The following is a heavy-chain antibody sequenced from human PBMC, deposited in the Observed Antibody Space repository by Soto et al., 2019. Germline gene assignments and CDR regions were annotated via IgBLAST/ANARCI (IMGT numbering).Heavy chain of an antibody. CDR1: GYTFTSYG. CDR2: INTNTGNP. Sequence: QVHLVQSGSELKKPGASVKVSCKASGYTFTSYGINWVRQAPGQGLEWMGWINTNTGNPTYAQGFTGRFVFSLDTSVSTAYLQIGSLKAEDTAVYYCAKLGYCSGGSCLKFDYWGQGALVTVSS. D-gene: IGHD2-15*01. CDR3: AKLGYCSGGSCLKFDY. V-gene: IGHV7-4-1*01. J-gene: IGHJ4*02.